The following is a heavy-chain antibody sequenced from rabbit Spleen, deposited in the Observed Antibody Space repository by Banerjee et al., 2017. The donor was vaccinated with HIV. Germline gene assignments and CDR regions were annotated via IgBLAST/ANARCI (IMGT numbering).Heavy chain of an antibody. V-gene: IGHV1S45*01. CDR3: ARDLVAVIGWNFGW. CDR2: INIVTAKS. Sequence: QQQLEESGGGLVQPEGSLTLTCTASGFDLSSNSYMCWVRQAPGKGLEWIACINIVTAKSFYASWAKGRFTMSRTSSTTVTLQMTSLTAADTATYFCARDLVAVIGWNFGWWGPGTLVTVS. CDR1: GFDLSSNSY. D-gene: IGHD1-1*01. J-gene: IGHJ4*01.